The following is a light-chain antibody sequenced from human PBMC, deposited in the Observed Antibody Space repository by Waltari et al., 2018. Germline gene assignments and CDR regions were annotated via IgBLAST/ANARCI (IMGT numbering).Light chain of an antibody. V-gene: IGKV1-5*01. CDR1: LGVSTW. CDR2: DSS. CDR3: QQYNTYSRT. Sequence: DIQMTQSPSTLPASVGDRVTITCRASLGVSTWLAWYQQKPEKAPKLLIYDSSSLESGVPLRFRGSGSGTEFTLTISSLQPDDFATYYCQQYNTYSRTFGGGTKVEIK. J-gene: IGKJ4*01.